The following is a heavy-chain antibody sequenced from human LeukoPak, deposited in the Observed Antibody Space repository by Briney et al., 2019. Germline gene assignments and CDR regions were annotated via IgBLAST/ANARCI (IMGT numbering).Heavy chain of an antibody. Sequence: SETLSLTCTVSGVSISSTSSYWGWIRQSPRTGLGWIGNIYSSGSTYYNPSLKSRVTISIDTSENQFSLKLTSVTAADTAVYYCARKREGPTTGIDYWGQGTLVTVSS. CDR1: GVSISSTSSY. D-gene: IGHD1-26*01. V-gene: IGHV4-39*07. J-gene: IGHJ4*02. CDR3: ARKREGPTTGIDY. CDR2: IYSSGST.